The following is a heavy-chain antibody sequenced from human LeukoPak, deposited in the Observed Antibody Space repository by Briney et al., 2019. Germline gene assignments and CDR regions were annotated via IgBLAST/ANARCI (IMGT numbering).Heavy chain of an antibody. CDR2: ISGSGGST. J-gene: IGHJ4*02. D-gene: IGHD2-2*02. Sequence: GGSLRLSCAASGFTFSSYAMSWVRQAPGKGLEWVSAISGSGGSTYYADSVKGRFTISRDNSKNTLYLQMNSLRAEDTAVYYCAKEAGDIVVVPAAIRHILDRSYFDYWGQGTLVTVSS. CDR3: AKEAGDIVVVPAAIRHILDRSYFDY. V-gene: IGHV3-23*01. CDR1: GFTFSSYA.